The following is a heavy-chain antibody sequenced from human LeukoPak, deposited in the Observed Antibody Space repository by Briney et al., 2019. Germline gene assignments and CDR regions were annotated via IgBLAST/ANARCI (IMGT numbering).Heavy chain of an antibody. V-gene: IGHV1-69*05. J-gene: IGHJ5*02. D-gene: IGHD1-26*01. Sequence: SVKVSCKASGGTFSSYAISWVRQAPGQGLEWMGGIIPIFGTANYAQKFQGRVTITTDESTSTAYMELSSLRSEDTAVYYCARVPSGSYFDNWFDPWGQGTLVTVSS. CDR1: GGTFSSYA. CDR2: IIPIFGTA. CDR3: ARVPSGSYFDNWFDP.